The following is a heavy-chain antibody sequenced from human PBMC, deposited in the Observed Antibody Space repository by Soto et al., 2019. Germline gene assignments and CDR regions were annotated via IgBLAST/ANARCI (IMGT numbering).Heavy chain of an antibody. Sequence: RGSLRLSCAPSGFTFSSYGMHWARQAPGKGLEWVAVIWYDGSNKVYADSVKGRFTISRDNSKNTLYLQMNSLRAEDTAVYYCARDLSGDYGALDTWGQGTMVTGS. D-gene: IGHD4-17*01. CDR3: ARDLSGDYGALDT. CDR1: GFTFSSYG. J-gene: IGHJ3*02. CDR2: IWYDGSNK. V-gene: IGHV3-33*01.